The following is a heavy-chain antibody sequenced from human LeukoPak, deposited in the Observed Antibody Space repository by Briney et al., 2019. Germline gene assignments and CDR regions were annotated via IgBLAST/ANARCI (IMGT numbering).Heavy chain of an antibody. J-gene: IGHJ6*03. CDR2: INPNSGGT. D-gene: IGHD3-10*01. CDR1: GYTFTDYY. V-gene: IGHV1-2*02. CDR3: ARDRSRYGSGTDYIAV. Sequence: VSVNVFPKASGYTFTDYYIHWVRQAPGQGLEWMGWINPNSGGTNYAQKFQRRVTMTRDTSISTAYMEVSRLRSDDTAVYYCARDRSRYGSGTDYIAVWGKAPTPTVSS.